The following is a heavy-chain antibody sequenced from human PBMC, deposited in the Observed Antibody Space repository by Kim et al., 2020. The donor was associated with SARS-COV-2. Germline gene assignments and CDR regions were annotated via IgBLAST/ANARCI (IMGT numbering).Heavy chain of an antibody. CDR3: ARPDVLGPTYWFDP. CDR1: GFTFSAYA. V-gene: IGHV3-30*14. D-gene: IGHD1-26*01. CDR2: ISSDGSYK. J-gene: IGHJ5*02. Sequence: GGSLRLSCAASGFTFSAYAMLWVRQAPGKGPEWVAVISSDGSYKFYADSVKGRFTISRDSSKNTLYLQMNSLRAEDTAVYYCARPDVLGPTYWFDPWGQGTLVTVSS.